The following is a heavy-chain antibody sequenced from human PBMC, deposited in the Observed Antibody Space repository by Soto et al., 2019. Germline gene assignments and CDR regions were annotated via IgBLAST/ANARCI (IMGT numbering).Heavy chain of an antibody. V-gene: IGHV3-30*18. CDR3: AKDGRPIWSYSMDV. D-gene: IGHD2-2*01. CDR2: ISYDGSNK. J-gene: IGHJ6*03. CDR1: GLTFSSYG. Sequence: GGSLRLSCAASGLTFSSYGMHWVRQAPGKGLEWVAVISYDGSNKYYADSVKGRFTISRDNSKNTLYLQMISLRAEDTAVYDCAKDGRPIWSYSMDVWGKGTTVTVSS.